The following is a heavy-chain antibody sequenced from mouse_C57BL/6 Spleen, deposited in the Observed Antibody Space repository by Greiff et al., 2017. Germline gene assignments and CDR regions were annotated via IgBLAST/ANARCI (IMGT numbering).Heavy chain of an antibody. D-gene: IGHD2-4*01. V-gene: IGHV3-6*01. CDR1: GYSITSGYY. Sequence: EVKLLEPGPGLVKPSQSLSLTCSVTGYSITSGYYWNWIRQFPGNKLEWMGYISYDGSNNYNPSLKNRISITRDTSKNQFFLKLNSVTTEDTATYYCAREGDYDFAYWGQGTLVTVSA. CDR3: AREGDYDFAY. J-gene: IGHJ3*01. CDR2: ISYDGSN.